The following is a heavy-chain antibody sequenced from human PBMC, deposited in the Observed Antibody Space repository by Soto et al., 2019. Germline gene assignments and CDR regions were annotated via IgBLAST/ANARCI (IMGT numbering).Heavy chain of an antibody. CDR3: ARHTPALLSANWFDP. Sequence: ASVKVSCKASGYTFTSYGISWVRQAPGQGLEWMGWISAYNGNTNYAQKLQGRVTMTTDTSTSTAYMELRSLRSDDTAVYYCARHTPALLSANWFDPWGQGTLVTVSS. D-gene: IGHD2-2*02. V-gene: IGHV1-18*01. CDR1: GYTFTSYG. J-gene: IGHJ5*02. CDR2: ISAYNGNT.